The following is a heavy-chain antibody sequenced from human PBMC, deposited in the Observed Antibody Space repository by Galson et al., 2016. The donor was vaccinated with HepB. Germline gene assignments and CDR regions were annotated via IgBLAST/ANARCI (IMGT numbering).Heavy chain of an antibody. J-gene: IGHJ3*02. V-gene: IGHV4-4*07. D-gene: IGHD2-21*01. CDR3: ARDLKAVPGADEYDAFDI. Sequence: SATLSLTCTVSGDSISSYFWSWIRQPAGKRLEWMGRISPRGSTDSNPSLKSRVPMSLDTSKKRLSLKMTSVTAADTAMYFCARDLKAVPGADEYDAFDIWGQGTLVTVSS. CDR2: ISPRGST. CDR1: GDSISSYF.